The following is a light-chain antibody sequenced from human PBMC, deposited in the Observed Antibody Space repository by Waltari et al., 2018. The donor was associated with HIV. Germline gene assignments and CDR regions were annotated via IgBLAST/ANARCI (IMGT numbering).Light chain of an antibody. J-gene: IGLJ2*01. Sequence: QSVLTQPPSASGTPGQRVTIACPGSSSNIGNNAVSWYQQSPATAPKLRIYSNNQRPSGVPDRFSGSKSGTSASLAISGLQSEDEANYYCETLDDNLNGPVFGGGTKLTVL. CDR3: ETLDDNLNGPV. CDR1: SSNIGNNA. V-gene: IGLV1-44*01. CDR2: SNN.